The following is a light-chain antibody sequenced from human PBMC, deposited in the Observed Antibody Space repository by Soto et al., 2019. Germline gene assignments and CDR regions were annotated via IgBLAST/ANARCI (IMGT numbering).Light chain of an antibody. J-gene: IGKJ1*01. V-gene: IGKV1-9*01. CDR2: AAS. CDR1: QGISSY. CDR3: QQYNSYSWT. Sequence: DIQLTQSPSFLYASVGDRVTITCRASQGISSYLAWYQKKPGKAPKLLMYAASTLQSGVPSRFSGSGSGTEFTLTISSLQPDDFATYYCQQYNSYSWTFGPGTKVEIK.